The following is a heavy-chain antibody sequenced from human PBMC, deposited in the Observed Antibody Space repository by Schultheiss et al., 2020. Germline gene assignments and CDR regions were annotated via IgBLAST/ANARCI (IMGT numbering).Heavy chain of an antibody. V-gene: IGHV1-2*06. CDR2: INPKYGAA. CDR3: ARRLQLERRSDAFDI. Sequence: ASVKVSCKASGYTFSDYYMYWVRQAPGQGLEWMGRINPKYGAANYAQKFQGRVTMTRDTSISTAYMELSRLTSDDTAVYYCARRLQLERRSDAFDIWGQGTMVNVSS. CDR1: GYTFSDYY. J-gene: IGHJ3*02. D-gene: IGHD1-1*01.